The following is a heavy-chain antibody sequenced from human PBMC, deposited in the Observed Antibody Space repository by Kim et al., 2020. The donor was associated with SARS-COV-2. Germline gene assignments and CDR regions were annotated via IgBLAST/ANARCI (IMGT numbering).Heavy chain of an antibody. Sequence: GGSLRLSCAASGFTFSSYGMHWVRQAPGKGLEWVAVISYDGSNKYYADSVKGRFTISRDNSKNTLYLQMNSLRAEDTAVYYCAKELRTRIVVVVAGIDYWGQGTLVTVSS. CDR3: AKELRTRIVVVVAGIDY. D-gene: IGHD2-15*01. J-gene: IGHJ4*02. V-gene: IGHV3-30*18. CDR2: ISYDGSNK. CDR1: GFTFSSYG.